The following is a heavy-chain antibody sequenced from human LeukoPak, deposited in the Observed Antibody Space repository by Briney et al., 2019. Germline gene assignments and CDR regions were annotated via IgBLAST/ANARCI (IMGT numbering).Heavy chain of an antibody. D-gene: IGHD3-3*01. CDR1: GYTINSYD. CDR3: ARVLRYDFWSAYYFDY. V-gene: IGHV1-18*01. Sequence: ASVKVSCKASGYTINSYDISWVRQAPGQGLEWMAWISTYNGNTNYALKVQGRATMTTDTSTSTAYMELRSLRSDDTAVYYCARVLRYDFWSAYYFDYWGQGTLVTVSS. CDR2: ISTYNGNT. J-gene: IGHJ4*02.